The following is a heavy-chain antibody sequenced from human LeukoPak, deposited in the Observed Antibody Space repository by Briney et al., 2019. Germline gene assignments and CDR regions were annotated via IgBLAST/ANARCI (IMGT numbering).Heavy chain of an antibody. CDR2: ISFDGSDE. Sequence: GRSLRLSCAASGFTFNDYGMHWVRQAPGKGLEWVAVISFDGSDEFYADSVKGRFTIFRDNFKNTLYLQMNSLRAEDTAVYYCATVAKLHSSGLPRDYWGQGTLVTVS. CDR3: ATVAKLHSSGLPRDY. D-gene: IGHD5-12*01. J-gene: IGHJ4*02. V-gene: IGHV3-30*03. CDR1: GFTFNDYG.